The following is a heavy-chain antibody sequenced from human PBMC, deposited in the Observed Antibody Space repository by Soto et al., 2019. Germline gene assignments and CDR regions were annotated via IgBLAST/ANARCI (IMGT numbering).Heavy chain of an antibody. J-gene: IGHJ4*02. D-gene: IGHD3-9*01. Sequence: GASVKVSCKASGYTFASYGISWVRQAPGQGLEWMGWISAYNGNTNYAQKLQGRVTMTTDTSTSTAYMELRSLRSDDTAVYYCAINLFYDILTGYYIPRTHSDYYFDYWGQGTLVTVSS. CDR1: GYTFASYG. CDR2: ISAYNGNT. V-gene: IGHV1-18*01. CDR3: AINLFYDILTGYYIPRTHSDYYFDY.